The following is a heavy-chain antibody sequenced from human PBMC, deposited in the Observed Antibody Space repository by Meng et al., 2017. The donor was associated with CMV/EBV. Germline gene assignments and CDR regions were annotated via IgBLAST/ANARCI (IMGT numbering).Heavy chain of an antibody. Sequence: GGSLRLSCAASGFTFSSYAMHWVRQAPGKGLEWAAVISYDGSNKYYADSVKGRFTSSRDNSKNTLYLQMNSLRAEDTAVYYCARAPELGLYYFDYWGQGTLVTVSS. CDR3: ARAPELGLYYFDY. J-gene: IGHJ4*02. CDR1: GFTFSSYA. CDR2: ISYDGSNK. D-gene: IGHD1-14*01. V-gene: IGHV3-30*04.